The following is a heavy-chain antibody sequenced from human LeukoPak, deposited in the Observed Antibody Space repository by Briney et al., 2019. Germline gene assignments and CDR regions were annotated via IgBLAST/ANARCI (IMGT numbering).Heavy chain of an antibody. CDR2: IYYSGST. J-gene: IGHJ4*02. Sequence: SETLSLTCTVSGGSISSGSYYWSWIRQPPGKGLEWIGYIYYSGSTNYNPSLKSRVTISVDTSKNQFSLKLSSVTAADTAVYYCARDRYGSGIDYWGQGTLVTVSS. CDR3: ARDRYGSGIDY. V-gene: IGHV4-61*01. D-gene: IGHD3-10*01. CDR1: GGSISSGSYY.